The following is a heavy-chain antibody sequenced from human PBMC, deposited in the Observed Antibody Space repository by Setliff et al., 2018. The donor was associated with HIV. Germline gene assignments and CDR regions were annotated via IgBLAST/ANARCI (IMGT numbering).Heavy chain of an antibody. CDR1: GFTFSSYT. V-gene: IGHV3-7*01. CDR3: ARDSAAWVSELGILGY. Sequence: PGGSLRLSCAASGFTFSSYTMNWVRQAPGKGLEWVANIKEDGSEEYYVDSVKGRFTISRDNAKSSLYLQMNSLRVEDTAVYYCARDSAAWVSELGILGYWGEGTLVTFSS. J-gene: IGHJ4*02. D-gene: IGHD6-13*01. CDR2: IKEDGSEE.